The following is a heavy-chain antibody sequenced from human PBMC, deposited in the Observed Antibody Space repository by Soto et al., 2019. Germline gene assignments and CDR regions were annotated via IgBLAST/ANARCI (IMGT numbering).Heavy chain of an antibody. D-gene: IGHD2-2*01. CDR2: ISYDGSNK. J-gene: IGHJ4*02. CDR3: ARVPSSLTRFDY. Sequence: PGGSLRLSCAASGFTFSSYALHWVRQAPGKGLEWVVAISYDGSNKYYADSVKGRFTISRDNSKNTLYLQMNSLRAEDTAVYYCARVPSSLTRFDYWGQGTLVTVSS. V-gene: IGHV3-30-3*01. CDR1: GFTFSSYA.